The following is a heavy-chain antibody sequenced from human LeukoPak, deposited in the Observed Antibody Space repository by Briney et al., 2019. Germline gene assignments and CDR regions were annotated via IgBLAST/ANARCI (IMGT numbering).Heavy chain of an antibody. Sequence: GGSLRLSCAASGFTFSSSTMSWVRQAPGKRPEWVSGILNNDIGGNAYYADAVKGRFTISRDDSKSTLCLEMNSLRAEDTAMYYCVKEIKYVGATYLHSWGQGTLVTVSS. CDR2: ILNNDIGGNA. J-gene: IGHJ4*02. CDR1: GFTFSSST. D-gene: IGHD1-26*01. CDR3: VKEIKYVGATYLHS. V-gene: IGHV3-23*01.